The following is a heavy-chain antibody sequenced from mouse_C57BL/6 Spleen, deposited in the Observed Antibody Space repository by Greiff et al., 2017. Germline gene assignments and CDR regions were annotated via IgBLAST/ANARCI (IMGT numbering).Heavy chain of an antibody. CDR1: GYSFTGYY. CDR3: ARTYSITTVVDWYFDV. D-gene: IGHD1-1*01. V-gene: IGHV1-42*01. J-gene: IGHJ1*03. Sequence: SGPELVKPGASVKISCKASGYSFTGYYMNWVKQSPEKSLEWIGEINPSTGGTTYNQKFKAKATLTVDKSSSTAYMQLKSLTSEDSAVYYCARTYSITTVVDWYFDVWGTGTTVTVSS. CDR2: INPSTGGT.